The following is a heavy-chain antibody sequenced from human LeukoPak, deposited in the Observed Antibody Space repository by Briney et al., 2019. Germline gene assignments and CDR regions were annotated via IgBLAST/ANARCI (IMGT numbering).Heavy chain of an antibody. D-gene: IGHD3-22*01. CDR3: ARSYYYDSSGYYYPLDY. J-gene: IGHJ4*02. CDR2: IIPIFGTA. CDR1: GYTFTSYY. Sequence: SVKVSCKASGYTFTSYYMHWVRQAPGQGLEWMGGIIPIFGTANYAQKFQGRVTITADKSTSTAYMELSSPRSEDTAVYYCARSYYYDSSGYYYPLDYWGQGTLVTVSS. V-gene: IGHV1-69*06.